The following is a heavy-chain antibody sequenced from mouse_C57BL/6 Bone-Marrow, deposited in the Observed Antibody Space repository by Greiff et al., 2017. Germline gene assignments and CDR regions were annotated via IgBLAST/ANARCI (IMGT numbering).Heavy chain of an antibody. V-gene: IGHV7-1*01. Sequence: EVKLVESGGGLVQSGRSLRLSCATSGFTFSDFYMEWVRQAPGKGLEWIAASRNKANDYTTEYSASVKGRFIVSRDTSQSILYLQMNALRAEDTAIYYCAREATVPLYWYFDVWGTGTTVTVSS. CDR3: AREATVPLYWYFDV. J-gene: IGHJ1*03. D-gene: IGHD1-1*01. CDR2: SRNKANDYTT. CDR1: GFTFSDFY.